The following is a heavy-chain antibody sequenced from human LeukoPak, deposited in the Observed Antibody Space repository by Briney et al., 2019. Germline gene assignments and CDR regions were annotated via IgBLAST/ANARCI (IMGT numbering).Heavy chain of an antibody. CDR3: ARIAVAGDYYYYYMDV. V-gene: IGHV4-61*02. CDR1: GGSISSGSYY. J-gene: IGHJ6*03. Sequence: PSETLSLTCTVSGGSISSGSYYWGWIRQPAGKGLEWIGRIYTSGSTNYNPSLKSRVTISVDTSKNQFSLKLSSVTAADTAVYYCARIAVAGDYYYYYMDVWGKGTTVTVSS. D-gene: IGHD6-19*01. CDR2: IYTSGST.